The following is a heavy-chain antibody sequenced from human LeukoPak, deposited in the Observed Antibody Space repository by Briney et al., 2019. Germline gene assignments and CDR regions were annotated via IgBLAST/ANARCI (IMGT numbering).Heavy chain of an antibody. CDR2: ISGSGGTT. CDR1: GFTFSSYA. D-gene: IGHD3-10*01. Sequence: GGSLRRSGAASGFTFSSYAMSWVRQAPGKGLEWGSAISGSGGTTDYADSVKGRFTIPRGNSKSTLYLQMNSLRAEDTAVYYCAKDREYWYFDLWGRGTLVTVSS. CDR3: AKDREYWYFDL. V-gene: IGHV3-23*01. J-gene: IGHJ2*01.